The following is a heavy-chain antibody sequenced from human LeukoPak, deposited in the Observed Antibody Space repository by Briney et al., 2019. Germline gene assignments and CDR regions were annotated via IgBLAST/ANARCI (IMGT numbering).Heavy chain of an antibody. V-gene: IGHV1-18*01. CDR1: GYTFNTYG. D-gene: IGHD6-19*01. CDR3: ARHQWLVGDY. J-gene: IGHJ4*02. Sequence: GASVKVSCKASGYTFNTYGITWVRQAPGQGLEWMGWISGYNGKTKYAQNLQDRVTMTTDTSTTTAYMELRSLRSDDTAVYYCARHQWLVGDYWGQGTLVTVSS. CDR2: ISGYNGKT.